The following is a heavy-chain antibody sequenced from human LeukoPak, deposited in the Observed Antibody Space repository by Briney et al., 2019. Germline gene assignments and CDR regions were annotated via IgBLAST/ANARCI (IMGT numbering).Heavy chain of an antibody. J-gene: IGHJ4*02. D-gene: IGHD6-19*01. CDR1: GGSISSYY. CDR2: IYYSGST. Sequence: SETLSLTCTVSGGSISSYYWSWIRQPPGKGLEWIGYIYYSGSTNYNPSLESRVTIDTSKNQFSLKMSSVTAADTAVYHCARDGGGGWPLGYWGQGTLVTVSS. CDR3: ARDGGGGWPLGY. V-gene: IGHV4-59*01.